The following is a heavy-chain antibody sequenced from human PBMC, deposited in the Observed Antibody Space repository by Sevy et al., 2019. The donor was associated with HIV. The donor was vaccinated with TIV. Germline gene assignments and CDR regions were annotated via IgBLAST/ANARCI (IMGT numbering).Heavy chain of an antibody. V-gene: IGHV5-51*01. Sequence: GESLKISCKGSGYSFASYWIGWVRQMPGKGLEWMGIVFPGDSDTTYSPSFQGQFTISVDKSISTAYLQWSSLKASDTAMYYCARAVYGDYTLYYFDYWGQGTQVTVSS. J-gene: IGHJ4*02. CDR1: GYSFASYW. D-gene: IGHD4-17*01. CDR3: ARAVYGDYTLYYFDY. CDR2: VFPGDSDT.